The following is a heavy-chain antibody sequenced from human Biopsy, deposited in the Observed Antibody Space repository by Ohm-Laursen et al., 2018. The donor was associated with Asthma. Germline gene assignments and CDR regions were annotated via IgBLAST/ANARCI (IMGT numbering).Heavy chain of an antibody. Sequence: SLRLSCADSGFTFSGYTMNWVRQAPGKGLEWVSSITSSSSYIFYADSVKGRFTISRDNPRNSLYLQMNSLRAEDTSVYYCAGDAPTGGYIDYWGLGTLVTVSS. CDR1: GFTFSGYT. J-gene: IGHJ4*02. CDR2: ITSSSSYI. CDR3: AGDAPTGGYIDY. V-gene: IGHV3-21*01. D-gene: IGHD7-27*01.